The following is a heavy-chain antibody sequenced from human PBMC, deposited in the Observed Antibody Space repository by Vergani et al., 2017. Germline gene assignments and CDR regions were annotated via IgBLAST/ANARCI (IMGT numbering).Heavy chain of an antibody. D-gene: IGHD6-6*01. V-gene: IGHV3-15*01. J-gene: IGHJ6*02. CDR2: IKSKTDGGTT. CDR1: GFTFSNAW. CDR3: TTGFIEYSSSSGYYYYGMDV. Sequence: EVQLVESGGGLVKPGGSLRLSCAASGFTFSNAWMSWVRQAPGKGLEWVGRIKSKTDGGTTDYAAPVKGRFTITRDDSKNTLYLQMNSLKTEDTAVYYCTTGFIEYSSSSGYYYYGMDVWGQGTTVTVSS.